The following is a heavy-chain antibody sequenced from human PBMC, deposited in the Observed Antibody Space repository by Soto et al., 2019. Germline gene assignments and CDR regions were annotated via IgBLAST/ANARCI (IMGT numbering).Heavy chain of an antibody. J-gene: IGHJ3*02. V-gene: IGHV2-5*02. CDR1: GFSLTTSGVG. Sequence: QITLKESGPTLVTPTQNLTLTFTFSGFSLTTSGVGVGWIRQHPGKALEWLALIFWDDHKRFSLYLETRLTITKDTSKDQVVLTLINMGPVDTATDYCAHSLVVPGAVAIWGHAVAGAFDILGRGTMVTVS. CDR2: IFWDDHK. CDR3: AHSLVVPGAVAIWGHAVAGAFDI. D-gene: IGHD6-19*01.